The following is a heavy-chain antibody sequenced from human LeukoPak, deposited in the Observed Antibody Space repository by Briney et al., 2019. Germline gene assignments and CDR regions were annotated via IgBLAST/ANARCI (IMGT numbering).Heavy chain of an antibody. CDR3: ARGRTRDRITIFGVVILRVNWFDP. CDR2: IYYSGSS. J-gene: IGHJ5*02. Sequence: SSETLSLTCTVSGGSISSYSWSWIRQPPGKGLEWVGAIYYSGSSNYNPSLKSRVTISVDTSKNQFSLKLSSVTAADTAVYYCARGRTRDRITIFGVVILRVNWFDPWGQGTLVTGSS. V-gene: IGHV4-59*01. CDR1: GGSISSYS. D-gene: IGHD3-3*01.